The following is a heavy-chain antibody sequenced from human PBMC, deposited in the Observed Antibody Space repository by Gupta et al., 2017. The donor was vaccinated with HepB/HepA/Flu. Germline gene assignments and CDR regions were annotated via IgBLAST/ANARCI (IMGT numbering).Heavy chain of an antibody. D-gene: IGHD2-8*01. CDR2: ISGSGGST. CDR3: AKLGPGWMVYVGIADY. CDR1: GFTFSSYA. Sequence: EVQLLESGGGLVQPGGSLRLSCAASGFTFSSYAMSWVRQAPGKGLEWVSGISGSGGSTNDADYGKGRFTISRDNSKNTLSLQMNSLRAEDTAVYYCAKLGPGWMVYVGIADYGGQGTLVSVSS. V-gene: IGHV3-23*01. J-gene: IGHJ4*02.